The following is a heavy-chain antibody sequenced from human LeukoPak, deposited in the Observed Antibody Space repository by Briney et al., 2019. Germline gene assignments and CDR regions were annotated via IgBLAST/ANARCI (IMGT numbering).Heavy chain of an antibody. Sequence: PSETLSLTCAVYGGSFSGYYWSWIRQPPGKGLEWIGEINHSGSTNYNPSLKSRVTISVDTSKNQFSLKLSSMTAADTAVYYCARGSFRYYYDSSGPLYYFDYWGQGTLVTVSS. V-gene: IGHV4-34*01. D-gene: IGHD3-22*01. J-gene: IGHJ4*02. CDR2: INHSGST. CDR1: GGSFSGYY. CDR3: ARGSFRYYYDSSGPLYYFDY.